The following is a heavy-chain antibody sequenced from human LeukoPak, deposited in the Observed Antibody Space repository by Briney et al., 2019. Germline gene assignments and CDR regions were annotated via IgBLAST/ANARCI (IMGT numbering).Heavy chain of an antibody. CDR1: GYTFTSYG. D-gene: IGHD3-10*01. J-gene: IGHJ3*02. Sequence: ASVKVSCKASGYTFTSYGISWVRQAPGQGLEWMGWISAYNGNTNYAQKLQGRVTMTTDTSTSTAYMELRSLRSDDTAVYYCARDVTMVRGYRADAFDIWGQGTMVTVSS. V-gene: IGHV1-18*01. CDR3: ARDVTMVRGYRADAFDI. CDR2: ISAYNGNT.